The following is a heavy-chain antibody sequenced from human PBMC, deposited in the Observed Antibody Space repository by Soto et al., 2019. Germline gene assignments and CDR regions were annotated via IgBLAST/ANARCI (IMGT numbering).Heavy chain of an antibody. CDR2: IYYSGST. J-gene: IGHJ5*02. CDR1: GGSISSGGYY. Sequence: PSETLSLTCTVSGGSISSGGYYWSWIRQHPGKGLEWIGYIYYSGSTYYNPSLKSRVTISVDTSKNQFSLKLSSVTAADTAVYYCAREGLAAAGTENWFDPWGQGTLVTVSS. D-gene: IGHD6-13*01. V-gene: IGHV4-31*03. CDR3: AREGLAAAGTENWFDP.